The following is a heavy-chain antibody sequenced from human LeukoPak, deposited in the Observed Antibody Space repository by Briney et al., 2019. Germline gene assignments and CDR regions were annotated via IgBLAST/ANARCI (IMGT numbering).Heavy chain of an antibody. CDR2: ISTYNGNT. V-gene: IGHV1-18*01. J-gene: IGHJ3*02. CDR3: ARKDVFDI. Sequence: GSVKVSCTASGYTFSNYGINWVRQAPGKGLEWMGWISTYNGNTNCAQNLQGRVTMTTDTSTTKAYMEVRSLISDDTPVYSCARKDVFDIWGQGTMVTVSS. CDR1: GYTFSNYG.